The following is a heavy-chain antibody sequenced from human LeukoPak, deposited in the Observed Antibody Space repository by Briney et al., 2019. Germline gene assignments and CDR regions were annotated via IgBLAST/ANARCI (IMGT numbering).Heavy chain of an antibody. Sequence: PGGSLRLSCAASGFTFSSYSMNWVRQAPGKGLEWVSSISSSSSYIYYADSVKGRFTISRDNAKNSLYLQMNSLRAEDTAVYYCARDLGGFGYSYGYFDYWGQGTLVTVSS. D-gene: IGHD5-18*01. CDR1: GFTFSSYS. CDR3: ARDLGGFGYSYGYFDY. CDR2: ISSSSSYI. J-gene: IGHJ4*02. V-gene: IGHV3-21*01.